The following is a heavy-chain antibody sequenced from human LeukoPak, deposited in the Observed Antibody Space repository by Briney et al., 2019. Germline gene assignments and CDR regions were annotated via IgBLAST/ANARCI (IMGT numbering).Heavy chain of an antibody. CDR1: GGSISSSSYY. CDR2: IYSSGST. CDR3: TRGRSSGWGANFDN. D-gene: IGHD6-19*01. Sequence: SETLSLTCTVSGGSISSSSYYWGWIRQPPGKGLEWIGSIYSSGSTNYNPSLKSRVTMSADTSKNQFSLKLSSVTAADTAVYYCTRGRSSGWGANFDNWGQGTLVTVSS. J-gene: IGHJ4*02. V-gene: IGHV4-39*07.